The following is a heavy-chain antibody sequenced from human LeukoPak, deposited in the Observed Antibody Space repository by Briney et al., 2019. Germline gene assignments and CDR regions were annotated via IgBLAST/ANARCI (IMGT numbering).Heavy chain of an antibody. CDR2: INPNSGGT. Sequence: ASVKVSCKASGHTFTAYYMHWVRQAPGQGLEWMGWINPNSGGTNHAQKFQGRVTMTRDTSITTAYMDLSSLTPDDTAVYFCARDQGSLTRSWYTGYWGQGTQVTVSS. CDR1: GHTFTAYY. J-gene: IGHJ4*02. V-gene: IGHV1-2*02. D-gene: IGHD6-13*01. CDR3: ARDQGSLTRSWYTGY.